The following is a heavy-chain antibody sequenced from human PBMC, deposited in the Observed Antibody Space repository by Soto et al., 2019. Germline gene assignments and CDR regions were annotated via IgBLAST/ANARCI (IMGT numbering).Heavy chain of an antibody. CDR2: ITSTGDT. Sequence: GGSLRLSCAASGFTLNYYAINWVRQAPGKGLEWVSAITSTGDTYYVDSVKGRFTISRDNSKNTLYLQMNSLRTEDTAVYYCAKEIAASATLWLDPWGQGTLVTVSS. V-gene: IGHV3-23*01. CDR1: GFTLNYYA. D-gene: IGHD6-13*01. CDR3: AKEIAASATLWLDP. J-gene: IGHJ5*02.